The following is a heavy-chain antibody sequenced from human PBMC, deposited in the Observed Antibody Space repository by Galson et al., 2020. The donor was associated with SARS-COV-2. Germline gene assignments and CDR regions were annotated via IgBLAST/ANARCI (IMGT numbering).Heavy chain of an antibody. CDR2: IYSGGST. CDR3: ARDVLREAYCSSTSCFYHGMDV. V-gene: IGHV3-53*01. CDR1: GLTVSSNY. D-gene: IGHD2-2*01. J-gene: IGHJ6*02. Sequence: GGSLRLSCAASGLTVSSNYMSWVRQAPGKGLEWVSVIYSGGSTYYADSVKGRFTISRDNSKNTLYLQMNSLRAEDTAVYYCARDVLREAYCSSTSCFYHGMDVWGQGTTVTVSS.